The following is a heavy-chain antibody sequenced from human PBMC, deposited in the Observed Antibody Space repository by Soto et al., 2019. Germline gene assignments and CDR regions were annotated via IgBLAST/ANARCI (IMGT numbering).Heavy chain of an antibody. CDR1: GFTFSSYA. V-gene: IGHV3-23*01. Sequence: EVQLLESGGGLVQPGGSLRLSCVASGFTFSSYAMSWVRQAPGRGLECVSSIDGSGAGTYYSDSVRGRFTISRDNSKNTLELQMGSLRAEDTAVYYCAKGDILTGSRQGWDYWGQGTLVTVSS. D-gene: IGHD3-9*01. J-gene: IGHJ4*02. CDR3: AKGDILTGSRQGWDY. CDR2: IDGSGAGT.